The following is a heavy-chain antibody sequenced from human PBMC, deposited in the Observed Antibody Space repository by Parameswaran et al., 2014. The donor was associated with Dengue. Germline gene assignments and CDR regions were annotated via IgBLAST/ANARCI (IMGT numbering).Heavy chain of an antibody. V-gene: IGHV3-33*01. D-gene: IGHD2-2*02. CDR3: ARERGYCSSTSCYNGMDV. CDR2: IWYDGSNK. Sequence: VRQMPGKGLEWVAVIWYDGSNKYYADSVKGRFTISRDNSKNTLYLQMNSLRAEDTAVYYCARERGYCSSTSCYNGMDVWGQGTTVTVSS. J-gene: IGHJ6*02.